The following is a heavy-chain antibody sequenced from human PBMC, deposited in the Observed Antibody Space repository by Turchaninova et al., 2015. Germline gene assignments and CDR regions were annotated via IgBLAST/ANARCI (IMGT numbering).Heavy chain of an antibody. CDR3: AHIFVVATFDY. V-gene: IGHV2-5*02. Sequence: QITLKESGPTLVKPTQTLPLTFPFAGCSSDTSGMVVGWIRQPPGKALEWLALIYWDDDKRYSPSLKSRLTITKDTSKNQVVLTMTNMDPVDTATYYCAHIFVVATFDYWGQGTLVTVSS. D-gene: IGHD1-26*01. J-gene: IGHJ4*02. CDR1: GCSSDTSGMV. CDR2: IYWDDDK.